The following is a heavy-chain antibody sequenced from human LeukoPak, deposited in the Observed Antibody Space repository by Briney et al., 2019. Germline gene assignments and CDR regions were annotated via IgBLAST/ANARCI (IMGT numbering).Heavy chain of an antibody. Sequence: PGGSLRLSCEASGFTFSHHGMHWVRQAPGKGLEWVVVIWYDESNEYYADSVKGRFTVSRNNSKNILYLQMSSLRAEDTAIYYCAREQSVFDNWLDPWGQGTLVTVSS. V-gene: IGHV3-33*01. CDR3: AREQSVFDNWLDP. J-gene: IGHJ5*02. CDR1: GFTFSHHG. CDR2: IWYDESNE. D-gene: IGHD3-10*01.